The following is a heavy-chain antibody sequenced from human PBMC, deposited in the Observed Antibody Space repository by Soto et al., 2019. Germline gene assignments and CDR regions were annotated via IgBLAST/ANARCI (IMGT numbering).Heavy chain of an antibody. D-gene: IGHD6-19*01. CDR3: ARDPARPYSSGYDY. Sequence: GGSLRLSCAASGFTFSSYGMHWVRQAIGKGLEWVAVIWYDGSNKYYADSVKGRFTISRDNSKNTLYLQMNSLRAEDTAVYYCARDPARPYSSGYDYWGQGTLVTVS. CDR1: GFTFSSYG. CDR2: IWYDGSNK. V-gene: IGHV3-33*01. J-gene: IGHJ4*02.